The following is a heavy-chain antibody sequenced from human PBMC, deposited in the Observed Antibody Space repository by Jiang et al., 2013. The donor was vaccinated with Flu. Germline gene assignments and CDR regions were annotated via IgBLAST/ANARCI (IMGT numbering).Heavy chain of an antibody. CDR1: GFTFGDDA. CDR3: TTRSGAFDI. CDR2: IRSEAYGGTA. Sequence: VQLVESGGGLVQPGRSLRLSCTASGFTFGDDAMTWVRQAPGKGLEWVGFIRSEAYGGTAEYAASVKGRFTISRDDSKNIAYLQMHSLKTDDTAVYYCTTRSGAFDIWGQGTMVTVSS. D-gene: IGHD3-10*01. J-gene: IGHJ3*02. V-gene: IGHV3-49*04.